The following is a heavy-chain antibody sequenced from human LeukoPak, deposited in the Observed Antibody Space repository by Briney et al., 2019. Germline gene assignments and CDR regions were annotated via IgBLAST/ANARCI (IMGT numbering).Heavy chain of an antibody. CDR3: ARVFPIVGATEGPFDY. J-gene: IGHJ4*02. Sequence: GASVKVSCKASGYTFTGYYMHWVRQAPGQGLEWMGWINPNSGGTNYAQKFQGRVTMTRDTSISTAYMELSRLRSDDTAVYYCARVFPIVGATEGPFDYWGQGTLVTVSS. V-gene: IGHV1-2*02. D-gene: IGHD1-26*01. CDR2: INPNSGGT. CDR1: GYTFTGYY.